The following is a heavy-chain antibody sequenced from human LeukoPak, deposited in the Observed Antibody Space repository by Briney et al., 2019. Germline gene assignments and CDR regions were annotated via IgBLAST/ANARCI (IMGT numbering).Heavy chain of an antibody. CDR2: ISTGGST. J-gene: IGHJ4*02. D-gene: IGHD6-13*01. CDR3: ARDGSSSWPFDF. CDR1: GGSMRNYF. Sequence: PSETLSLTCTVSGGSMRNYFWNWVRQPAGEGLEWIGRISTGGSTDYNPSLESRLTMSVDTSKNQFCLRLSSVTAADTAVYYCARDGSSSWPFDFWGQGTLVTVSS. V-gene: IGHV4-4*07.